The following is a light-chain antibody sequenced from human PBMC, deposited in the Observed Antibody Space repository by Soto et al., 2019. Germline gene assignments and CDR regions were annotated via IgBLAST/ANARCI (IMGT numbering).Light chain of an antibody. CDR2: ATS. V-gene: IGKV1-39*01. J-gene: IGKJ2*01. Sequence: DIQMTQSPSSLSASVGDRVTLTCRASQTINTYLNWYQQKPGKAPKLLIHATSTLHSGVPSMFSGSGSGTDFTLTISNLQPEDFATYYCQQSYSTPPSTFGQGTKLEIK. CDR1: QTINTY. CDR3: QQSYSTPPST.